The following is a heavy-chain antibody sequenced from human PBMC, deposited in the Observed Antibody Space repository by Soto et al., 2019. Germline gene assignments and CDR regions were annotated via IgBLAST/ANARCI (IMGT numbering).Heavy chain of an antibody. CDR2: IYHSGST. CDR3: ARDGNSGAFDI. V-gene: IGHV4-38-2*02. D-gene: IGHD7-27*01. J-gene: IGHJ3*02. CDR1: GYSISSGYY. Sequence: SETLSLTCAVSGYSISSGYYWGWIRQPPGKGLEWIGSIYHSGSTYYNPSLKSRATISVDTSKNQFSLKLSSVTAADTAVYYCARDGNSGAFDIWGQGTMVTVSS.